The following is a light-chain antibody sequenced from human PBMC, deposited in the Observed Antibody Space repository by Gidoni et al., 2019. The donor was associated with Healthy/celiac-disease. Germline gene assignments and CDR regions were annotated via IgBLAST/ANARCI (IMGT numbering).Light chain of an antibody. CDR1: QSIVSN. CDR3: HQSSSLPWT. CDR2: YAS. V-gene: IGKV6-21*01. J-gene: IGKJ1*01. Sequence: EIVLTQSPDFQSVTPKEKVTITCRASQSIVSNLHWYQQKPYQSPKLLIKYASQSFAGVPSRFSVSGSGTDFTLTINSREAEDAATYYCHQSSSLPWTFGQGTKVEIK.